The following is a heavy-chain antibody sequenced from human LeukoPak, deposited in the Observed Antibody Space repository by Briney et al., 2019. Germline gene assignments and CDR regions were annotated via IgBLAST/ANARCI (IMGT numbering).Heavy chain of an antibody. CDR1: GGSISSYY. D-gene: IGHD6-19*01. Sequence: SETLSLTCTVSGGSISSYYWSWMRQPAGKGLEWIGRIYSSGSTNHNPSLKSRVTMSVDTSKNQFSLKLSSVTAADTAVYYRARDRIAVAGNYYYYGMDVWGQGTTVTVSS. CDR3: ARDRIAVAGNYYYYGMDV. J-gene: IGHJ6*02. CDR2: IYSSGST. V-gene: IGHV4-4*07.